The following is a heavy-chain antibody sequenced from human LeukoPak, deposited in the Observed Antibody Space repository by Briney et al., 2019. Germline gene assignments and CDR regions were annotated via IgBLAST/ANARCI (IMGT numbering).Heavy chain of an antibody. D-gene: IGHD1-14*01. Sequence: PGGSLRLSCAASGFTFSSYWMSWVRQAPGKGLELVANIKQDGSGRYYVDSVKGRFTISRDNAKNSLYLQMNSLRAEDTAVYYCARNQRRLDYWGQGTLVTVSS. J-gene: IGHJ4*02. CDR2: IKQDGSGR. CDR3: ARNQRRLDY. V-gene: IGHV3-7*01. CDR1: GFTFSSYW.